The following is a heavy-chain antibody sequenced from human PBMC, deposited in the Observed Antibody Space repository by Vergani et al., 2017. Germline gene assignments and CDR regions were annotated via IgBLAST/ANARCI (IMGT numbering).Heavy chain of an antibody. CDR2: FDPEDGET. D-gene: IGHD3-10*01. Sequence: QVQLVQSGAEVKKPGASVKVSCKVSGYTLTELSMHWVRQAPGKGLEWMGGFDPEDGETIYAQKFQGRVTMTGDTSTDTAYMELSSLRSEDTAVYYCATRKVWFGELSSLDYWGQGTLVTVSS. CDR1: GYTLTELS. V-gene: IGHV1-24*01. J-gene: IGHJ4*02. CDR3: ATRKVWFGELSSLDY.